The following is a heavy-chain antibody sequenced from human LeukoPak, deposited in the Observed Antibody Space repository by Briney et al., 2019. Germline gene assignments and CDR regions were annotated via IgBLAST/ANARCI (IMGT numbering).Heavy chain of an antibody. V-gene: IGHV3-33*08. D-gene: IGHD3-9*01. J-gene: IGHJ4*02. CDR3: ATDISTHYFGS. CDR1: GFTFSLYW. Sequence: GGSLRLSCAASGFTFSLYWMDWVRQAPGKGLEWVTFIWYDASNKYYAESVKGRFTISRDNSRNTVFLQMNSLRAEDTAIYYCATDISTHYFGSWGQGTLVTVSS. CDR2: IWYDASNK.